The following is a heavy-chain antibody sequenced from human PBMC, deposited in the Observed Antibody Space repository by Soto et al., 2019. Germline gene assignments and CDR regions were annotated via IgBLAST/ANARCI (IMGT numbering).Heavy chain of an antibody. D-gene: IGHD3-10*02. CDR2: LIPMFGAA. Sequence: SVKVSCKASGGTFSTSAISWVRQAPGQGLEWVGGLIPMFGAANYAQKFRGRVTITADESTNTAYMELSSLRSEDTAVYYCVRGEGGMVGAFDIWGQGTMVTVSS. J-gene: IGHJ3*02. CDR1: GGTFSTSA. CDR3: VRGEGGMVGAFDI. V-gene: IGHV1-69*13.